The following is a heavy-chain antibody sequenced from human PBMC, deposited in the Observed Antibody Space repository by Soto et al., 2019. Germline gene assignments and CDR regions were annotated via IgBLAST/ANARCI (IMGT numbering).Heavy chain of an antibody. CDR3: AKGSGGWYAYTPAHNWFDP. V-gene: IGHV3-23*01. J-gene: IGHJ5*02. CDR1: GFTFSSYA. CDR2: ISGSGGST. D-gene: IGHD6-19*01. Sequence: PGGSLRLSCAASGFTFSSYAMSWVRQAPGKGLEWVSAISGSGGSTYCADSVKGRFTISRDNSKNTLYLQMNSLRAEDTAVYYCAKGSGGWYAYTPAHNWFDPWGQGTLVTVSS.